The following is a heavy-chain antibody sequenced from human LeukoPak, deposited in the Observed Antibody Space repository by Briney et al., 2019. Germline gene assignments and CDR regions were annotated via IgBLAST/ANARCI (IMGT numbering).Heavy chain of an antibody. J-gene: IGHJ3*02. D-gene: IGHD2-8*01. Sequence: ASVKVSCKASGYTFTSYYMHWVRQAPGQGLEWMGIINPSGGSTSYAQKFQGRVTMTRDTSTSTAYMELSSLRSEDTAVYYCARRYCTNGVCYDDRGVFDISGQGTMVTVSS. CDR3: ARRYCTNGVCYDDRGVFDI. CDR2: INPSGGST. V-gene: IGHV1-46*01. CDR1: GYTFTSYY.